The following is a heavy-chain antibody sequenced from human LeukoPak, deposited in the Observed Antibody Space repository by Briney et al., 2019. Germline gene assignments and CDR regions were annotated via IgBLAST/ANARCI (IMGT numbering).Heavy chain of an antibody. V-gene: IGHV1-2*02. D-gene: IGHD5-24*01. J-gene: IGHJ3*02. CDR1: GYTFTGYY. Sequence: EASVKVSCKASGYTFTGYYMHWVRQAPGQGLEWMGWINPNSGGTNYAQKLQGRVTMTTDTSTSTAYMELRSLKSDDTAVYYCARAGGDGYNYVDAFDIWGQGTMVTVSS. CDR3: ARAGGDGYNYVDAFDI. CDR2: INPNSGGT.